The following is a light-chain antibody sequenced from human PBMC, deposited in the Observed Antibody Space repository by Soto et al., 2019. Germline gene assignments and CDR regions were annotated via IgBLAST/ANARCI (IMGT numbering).Light chain of an antibody. CDR1: SSDVGTFYF. CDR2: DVT. J-gene: IGLJ1*01. CDR3: CSYAGSYTYV. Sequence: ALTQPRSVSGSPGQSVTISCTGTSSDVGTFYFVSWYQQYPDKGPKLIIYDVTERPSGVPDRFSGSKSGNTASLTISGLQAEDEADYYCCSYAGSYTYVFGSGTKVTVL. V-gene: IGLV2-11*01.